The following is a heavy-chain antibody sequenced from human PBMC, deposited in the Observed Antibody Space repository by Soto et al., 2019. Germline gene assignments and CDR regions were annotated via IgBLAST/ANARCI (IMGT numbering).Heavy chain of an antibody. J-gene: IGHJ4*01. CDR1: GYTLTELS. CDR2: FEPEDGET. D-gene: IGHD3-10*01. V-gene: IGHV1-24*01. Sequence: GASVKVSCKVSGYTLTELSMHWVRQAPGKGLEWMGGFEPEDGETIYAQKFQGRGTMTEDTSTDTAYMELSSLRSEVTAVYYCAPLYPLAYGSGSSSTFDYWG. CDR3: APLYPLAYGSGSSSTFDY.